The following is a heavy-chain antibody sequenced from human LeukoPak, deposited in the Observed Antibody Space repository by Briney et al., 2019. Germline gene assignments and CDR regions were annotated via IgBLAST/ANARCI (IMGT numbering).Heavy chain of an antibody. CDR2: IYHSGST. CDR1: GYSISSGYY. CDR3: ARLTMVQGFSDAFDI. Sequence: PSETLSLTCAVSGYSISSGYYWGWIRQPPGKGLEWIGSIYHSGSTYYNPSLKSRVTISVDTSKNQFSLKLSSVTAADTAVYYCARLTMVQGFSDAFDIWGQGTMVTVSS. V-gene: IGHV4-38-2*01. D-gene: IGHD3-10*01. J-gene: IGHJ3*02.